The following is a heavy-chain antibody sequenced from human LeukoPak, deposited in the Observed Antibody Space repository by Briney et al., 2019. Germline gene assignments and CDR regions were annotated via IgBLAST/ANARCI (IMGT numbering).Heavy chain of an antibody. CDR2: TYYSGST. CDR1: GGSISSSSYY. V-gene: IGHV4-39*01. J-gene: IGHJ3*02. D-gene: IGHD5-18*01. Sequence: PSETLSLTCTVSGGSISSSSYYWGWIRPPPGKGLEWIGRTYYSGSTYYNPSLKSRVAISVDTSKNQFSLKLSSVTAADTAVYYCARGYSYAHDAFDIWGQGTMVTVSS. CDR3: ARGYSYAHDAFDI.